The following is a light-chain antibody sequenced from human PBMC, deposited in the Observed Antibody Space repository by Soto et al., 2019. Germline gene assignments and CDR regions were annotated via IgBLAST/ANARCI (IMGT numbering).Light chain of an antibody. J-gene: IGLJ3*02. Sequence: QSVLTQPPSVSAAPGQKVTISCSGSSSNIGHNYVSWYQHLPGTAPKLLIYDNNRRPSGIPDRFSGSKSGTSATLGITGLQTGDEADYYCGTWDSSLSAGWVFGGWTKLTVL. V-gene: IGLV1-51*01. CDR1: SSNIGHNY. CDR3: GTWDSSLSAGWV. CDR2: DNN.